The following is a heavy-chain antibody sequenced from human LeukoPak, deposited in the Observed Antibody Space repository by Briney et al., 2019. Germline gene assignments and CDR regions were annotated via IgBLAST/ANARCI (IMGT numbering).Heavy chain of an antibody. CDR3: ARASSRSGYQDLFDS. D-gene: IGHD3-22*01. J-gene: IGHJ4*02. Sequence: ASVNLSCKASGYTFTNYGISWVRQAPGQGLEWMGWISGHHGNTDYAQKLHGRVTMTTDTSTSTAYMELRSLSSDDTAVYYCARASSRSGYQDLFDSWGQGTQVTVTS. V-gene: IGHV1-18*01. CDR2: ISGHHGNT. CDR1: GYTFTNYG.